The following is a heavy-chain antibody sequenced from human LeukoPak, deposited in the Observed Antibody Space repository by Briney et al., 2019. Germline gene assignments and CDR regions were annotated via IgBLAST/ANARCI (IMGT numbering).Heavy chain of an antibody. D-gene: IGHD2-2*01. CDR1: GGSISSSSYY. V-gene: IGHV4-39*07. Sequence: SETLSLTCTVSGGSISSSSYYWGWIRQPPGKGLEWIGSIYYSGSTYYNPSLKSRVTISVDTSKNQFSLKLSSVTAADTAVYYCARLGHCSSTSCYPSRVYYYYYMDVWGKGTTVTVSS. J-gene: IGHJ6*03. CDR3: ARLGHCSSTSCYPSRVYYYYYMDV. CDR2: IYYSGST.